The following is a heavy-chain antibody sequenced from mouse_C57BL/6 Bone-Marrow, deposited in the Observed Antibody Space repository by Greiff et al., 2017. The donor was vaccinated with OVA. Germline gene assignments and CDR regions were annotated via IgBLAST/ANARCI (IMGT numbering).Heavy chain of an antibody. CDR2: ISSGGSYT. Sequence: VMLVESGGDLVKPGGSLKLSCAASGFTFSSYGMSWVRQTPDKRLERVATISSGGSYTYYPDSVKGRFTISRDNAKNTLYLQMSSLKSEDTAMYYCASLYGSPYAMDYWGQGTSVTVSS. CDR1: GFTFSSYG. J-gene: IGHJ4*01. D-gene: IGHD1-1*01. CDR3: ASLYGSPYAMDY. V-gene: IGHV5-6*02.